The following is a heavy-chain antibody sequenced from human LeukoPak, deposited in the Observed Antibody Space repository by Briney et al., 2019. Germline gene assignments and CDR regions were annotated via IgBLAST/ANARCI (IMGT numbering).Heavy chain of an antibody. CDR3: AGGALWFGELLSWFDP. Sequence: SETLSLTCAVYGGSFSGYYWSWIRQPPGKGLEWIGEINHSGSTNYNPSLKSRVTISVDTSKNQFSLKLSSVTAADTAVYYCAGGALWFGELLSWFDPWGQGTLVTVSS. J-gene: IGHJ5*02. CDR2: INHSGST. D-gene: IGHD3-10*01. CDR1: GGSFSGYY. V-gene: IGHV4-34*01.